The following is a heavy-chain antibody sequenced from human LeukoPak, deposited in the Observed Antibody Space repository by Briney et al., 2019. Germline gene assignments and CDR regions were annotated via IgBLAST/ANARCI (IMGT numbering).Heavy chain of an antibody. Sequence: TGGSLRLSCAASGFTFSNSAMNWVRQAPGKGLECVSAISGSGGSRFHADSVRGRFTISRDNSKNTLYLQMNSLRVEDTAVYYCAKEVLDYGGNSDYWGQGTLVTVSS. CDR2: ISGSGGSR. V-gene: IGHV3-23*01. J-gene: IGHJ4*02. CDR3: AKEVLDYGGNSDY. CDR1: GFTFSNSA. D-gene: IGHD4-23*01.